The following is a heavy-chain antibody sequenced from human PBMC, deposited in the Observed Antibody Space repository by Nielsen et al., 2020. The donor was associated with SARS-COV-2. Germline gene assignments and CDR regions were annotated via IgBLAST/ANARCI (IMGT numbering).Heavy chain of an antibody. CDR2: IYYSGST. J-gene: IGHJ4*02. CDR3: ARDPRWVPGFDY. V-gene: IGHV4-30-4*01. CDR1: GGSISSGDYY. D-gene: IGHD1-14*01. Sequence: SCTVSGGSISSGDYYWSWIRQPPGKGLEWIGYIYYSGSTYYNPSLKSRVTISVDTSKNQFSLKLSSVTAADTAVYYCARDPRWVPGFDYWGQGTLVTVSS.